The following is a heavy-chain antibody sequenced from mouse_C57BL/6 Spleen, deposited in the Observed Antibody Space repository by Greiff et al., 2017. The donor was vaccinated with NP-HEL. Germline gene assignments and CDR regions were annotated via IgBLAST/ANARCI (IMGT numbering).Heavy chain of an antibody. CDR1: GFTFSDYY. V-gene: IGHV5-12*01. J-gene: IGHJ1*03. CDR2: ISNGGGST. Sequence: EVHLVESGGGLVQPGGSLKLSCAASGFTFSDYYMYWVRQTPEKRLEWVAYISNGGGSTYYPDTVKGRFTISRDNAKSTLYLQMSRLKSEDTAMYYCAGGYWYFDVWGTGTTVTVSS. CDR3: AGGYWYFDV.